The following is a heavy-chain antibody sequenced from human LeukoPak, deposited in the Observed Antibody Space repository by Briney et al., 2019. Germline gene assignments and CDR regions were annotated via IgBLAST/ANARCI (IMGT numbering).Heavy chain of an antibody. D-gene: IGHD6-13*01. CDR3: ARDSASWYWDFDY. V-gene: IGHV1-2*02. J-gene: IGHJ4*02. Sequence: ASVKVSCNASGYTFTGYYMHWVRQARGQGLEWMGWINPNSGGTNYAKKFQGRVTMTRDTSISTAYMELSRLRSDDTAVYYCARDSASWYWDFDYWGQGTLVTVSS. CDR2: INPNSGGT. CDR1: GYTFTGYY.